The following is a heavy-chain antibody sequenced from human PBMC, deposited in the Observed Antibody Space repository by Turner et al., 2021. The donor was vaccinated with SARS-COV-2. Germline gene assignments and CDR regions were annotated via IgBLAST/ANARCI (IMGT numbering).Heavy chain of an antibody. Sequence: EVQLGESGGGLVQPGGYLRLHCADSGFTVSSNYMSWVRQAPGKGLEWVSVIYSGGSTYYADSVKGRFTISRDNSKNTLYLQMNSLRVEDTAVYSCAREAAAGNFHGWFDPWGQGTLVTVSS. V-gene: IGHV3-66*01. CDR3: AREAAAGNFHGWFDP. CDR1: GFTVSSNY. D-gene: IGHD6-13*01. CDR2: IYSGGST. J-gene: IGHJ5*02.